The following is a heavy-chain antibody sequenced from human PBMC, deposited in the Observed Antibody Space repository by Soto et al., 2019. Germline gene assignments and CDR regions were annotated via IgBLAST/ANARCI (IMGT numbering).Heavy chain of an antibody. CDR1: GVSISSDY. CDR2: IYNSGST. Sequence: SETLSFTCTVSGVSISSDYWTWIRQPPGKGLEWIGYIYNSGSTNYNPALKSRVTMSLDTSKNQFSLKVSSVIAADTAVYYCARLNRRYGTDYWGQGTLVTVSS. D-gene: IGHD4-17*01. CDR3: ARLNRRYGTDY. J-gene: IGHJ4*02. V-gene: IGHV4-59*08.